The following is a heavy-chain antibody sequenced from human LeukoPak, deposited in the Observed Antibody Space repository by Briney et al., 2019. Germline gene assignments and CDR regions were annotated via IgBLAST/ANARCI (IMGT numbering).Heavy chain of an antibody. CDR2: ISSSISTI. J-gene: IGHJ4*02. D-gene: IGHD3-10*01. CDR1: GFTFSSYS. V-gene: IGHV3-48*01. CDR3: ARDGAMVRGVITYFDY. Sequence: GGSLRLSCAASGFTFSSYSMNWVRQAPGKGLEWVSYISSSISTIYYADSVKGRFTISRDNAKNSLYLQMNSLRAEDTAVYYCARDGAMVRGVITYFDYWGQGTLVTVSS.